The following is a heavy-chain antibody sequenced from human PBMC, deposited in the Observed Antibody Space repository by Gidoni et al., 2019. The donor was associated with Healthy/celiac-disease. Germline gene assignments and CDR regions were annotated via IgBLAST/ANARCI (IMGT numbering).Heavy chain of an antibody. CDR3: ARAPKYCSGGSCYGGFDY. CDR1: GGSISSRSYY. D-gene: IGHD2-15*01. V-gene: IGHV4-39*01. J-gene: IGHJ4*02. Sequence: QLQLQESGPGLVKPSETLSLTCTGSGGSISSRSYYWGWIRQPPGKGLEWIGSIYYSGSTYYNPSLKSRVTISVDTSKNQFSLKLSSVTAADTAVYYCARAPKYCSGGSCYGGFDYWGQGTLVTVSS. CDR2: IYYSGST.